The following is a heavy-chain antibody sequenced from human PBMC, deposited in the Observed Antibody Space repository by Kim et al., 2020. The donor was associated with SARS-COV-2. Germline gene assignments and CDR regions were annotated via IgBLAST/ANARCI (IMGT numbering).Heavy chain of an antibody. V-gene: IGHV3-9*01. J-gene: IGHJ4*02. CDR2: SGSI. Sequence: SGSIGYADSVKGRFTISRDNAKNSLYLQMNSLRAEDTALYYCAKDIPDAHWGQGTLVTVSS. CDR3: AKDIPDAH.